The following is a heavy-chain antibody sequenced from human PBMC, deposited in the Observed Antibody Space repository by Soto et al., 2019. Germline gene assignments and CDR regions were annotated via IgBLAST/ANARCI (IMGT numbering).Heavy chain of an antibody. D-gene: IGHD3-10*01. CDR2: IIPMFETP. Sequence: SSVKVSCKASGYTFTSYVISLARHAPGQGLEWMGRIIPMFETPNYAQKFQGRATITADEFTSTAYMELSSLRSEDTAVCYCARPGVVRGAHYSTNGTAPWAKGATVT. V-gene: IGHV1-69*13. CDR1: GYTFTSYV. J-gene: IGHJ6*04. CDR3: ARPGVVRGAHYSTNGTAP.